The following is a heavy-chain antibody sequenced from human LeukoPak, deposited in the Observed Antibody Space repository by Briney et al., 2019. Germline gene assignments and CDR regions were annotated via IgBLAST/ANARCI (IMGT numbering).Heavy chain of an antibody. CDR2: ISSSGSTI. J-gene: IGHJ4*02. D-gene: IGHD6-19*01. CDR1: GFTFSDYY. Sequence: GGSLRLSCAASGFTFSDYYMSWIRQAPGKGLEWVSYISSSGSTIYYADSVKGRFTISRDNSKNTLYLQMNSLRAEDTAVYYCARPYSSGWYGDLDYWGQGTLVTVSS. V-gene: IGHV3-11*04. CDR3: ARPYSSGWYGDLDY.